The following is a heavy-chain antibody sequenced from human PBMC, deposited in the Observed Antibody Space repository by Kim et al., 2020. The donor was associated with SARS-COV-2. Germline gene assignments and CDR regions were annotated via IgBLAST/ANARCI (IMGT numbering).Heavy chain of an antibody. J-gene: IGHJ4*02. D-gene: IGHD5-12*01. CDR2: IGYDGTNK. CDR3: ARDLGNGYDLWLDY. V-gene: IGHV3-33*01. CDR1: GFTFSSYH. Sequence: GGSLRLSCAASGFTFSSYHMHWVRQAPGKGLEWVAVIGYDGTNKFYADSVKGRFTFSRYNSKNTLYLQMNSLRDEDTAVYYCARDLGNGYDLWLDYWGQG.